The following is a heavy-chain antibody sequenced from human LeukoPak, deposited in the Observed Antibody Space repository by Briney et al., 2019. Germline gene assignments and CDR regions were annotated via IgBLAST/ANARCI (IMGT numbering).Heavy chain of an antibody. D-gene: IGHD4-17*01. Sequence: ASVKVCCKTSGYTFTSYDINWVRQATGQGVEWMGWMNPNSGNTAYAQKFQGRVTMTRNTSISTAYMELSTLRSEDTAVYYCARADYGGQIEKYYFDYWGQGTLVTVSS. CDR2: MNPNSGNT. J-gene: IGHJ4*02. V-gene: IGHV1-8*01. CDR3: ARADYGGQIEKYYFDY. CDR1: GYTFTSYD.